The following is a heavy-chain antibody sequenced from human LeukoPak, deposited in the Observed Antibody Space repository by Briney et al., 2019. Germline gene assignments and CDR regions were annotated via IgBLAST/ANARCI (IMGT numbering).Heavy chain of an antibody. Sequence: PGRSLRLSCAASGFTFSSYGMHWVRQAPGKGLEWVAVIWYDGSNKYYADSVKGRFTISRDNSKNTLYLQMNSLRAEDTAVYYCANIPTKKVSPFDYWGQGTLVTVSS. CDR1: GFTFSSYG. CDR3: ANIPTKKVSPFDY. CDR2: IWYDGSNK. J-gene: IGHJ4*02. D-gene: IGHD2-2*02. V-gene: IGHV3-33*06.